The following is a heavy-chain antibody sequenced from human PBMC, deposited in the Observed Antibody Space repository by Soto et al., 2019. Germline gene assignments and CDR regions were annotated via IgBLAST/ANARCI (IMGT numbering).Heavy chain of an antibody. V-gene: IGHV1-18*01. D-gene: IGHD1-1*01. CDR2: ISAHNGNT. CDR3: ARGRYGDY. Sequence: QVHLVQSGAEVKKPGASVKVSCKGSGYAFTTYGITWVRQAPGQGLEWMGWISAHNGNTNYAQKHQGRVTVTRDPSTSTAYMELRSLRSDDTAVYYWARGRYGDYWGQGALVTVSS. CDR1: GYAFTTYG. J-gene: IGHJ4*02.